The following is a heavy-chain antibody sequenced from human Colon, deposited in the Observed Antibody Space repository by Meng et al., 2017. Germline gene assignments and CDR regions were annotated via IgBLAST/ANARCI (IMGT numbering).Heavy chain of an antibody. D-gene: IGHD1-26*01. CDR2: ISNDGNHK. Sequence: GGSLRLSCGASGFTFSSYAMHWVRQAPGKGREWVASISNDGNHKNYADSVQGRFTVSRDNSGNTLYLQMNALRAEDSAMYHSYCVGTTFYWGQGTLVTVSS. CDR3: YCVGTTFY. V-gene: IGHV3-30*04. J-gene: IGHJ4*02. CDR1: GFTFSSYA.